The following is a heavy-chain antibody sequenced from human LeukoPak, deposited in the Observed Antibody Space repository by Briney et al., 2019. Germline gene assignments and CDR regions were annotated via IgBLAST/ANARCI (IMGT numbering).Heavy chain of an antibody. J-gene: IGHJ4*02. CDR3: ARDPFGQDNDFDY. Sequence: ASVKVSCKASGYTFTDYYTHWVRQAPGQGLEWMGWINANSGGTKYAQKFQGRVTMTRDTSISTAYMELNRLRSADTAVYYCARDPFGQDNDFDYWGQGTLVTVSS. CDR2: INANSGGT. CDR1: GYTFTDYY. V-gene: IGHV1-2*02. D-gene: IGHD3-10*01.